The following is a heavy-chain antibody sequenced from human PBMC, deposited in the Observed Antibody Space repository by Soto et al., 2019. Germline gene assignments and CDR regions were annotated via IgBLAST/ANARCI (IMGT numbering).Heavy chain of an antibody. J-gene: IGHJ4*02. CDR2: IYYSGST. CDR1: GGSISSSSYY. D-gene: IGHD6-19*01. CDR3: ARVADHPPDY. V-gene: IGHV4-39*01. Sequence: SETLSLTCTVSGGSISSSSYYWGWIRQPPGKGLEWIGSIYYSGSTYYNPSLKSRVTISVDTSKNQFSLKLSSVTAADTAVYYCARVADHPPDYWGQGTLVTGSS.